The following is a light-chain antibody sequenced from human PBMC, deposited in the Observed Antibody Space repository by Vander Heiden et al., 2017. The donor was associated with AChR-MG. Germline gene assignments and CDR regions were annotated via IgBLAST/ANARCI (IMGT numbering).Light chain of an antibody. J-gene: IGKJ1*01. V-gene: IGKV3-11*01. CDR2: DAS. Sequence: EIVLTQSPPTLSLSPGERATLSCRASQSVSSYLAWYQQKPGQAPRLLIYDASSRATGLPARFSGSGSGTDFTLTISSLEPEDFAVYYWQQRSNWPGTFGQGTKVEIK. CDR3: QQRSNWPGT. CDR1: QSVSSY.